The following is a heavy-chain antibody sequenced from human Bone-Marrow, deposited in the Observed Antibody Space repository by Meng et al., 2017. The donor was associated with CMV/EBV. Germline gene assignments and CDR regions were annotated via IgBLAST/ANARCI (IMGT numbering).Heavy chain of an antibody. CDR2: ISSSSSTI. J-gene: IGHJ4*02. D-gene: IGHD4-11*01. CDR1: GFTFSSYE. V-gene: IGHV3-48*03. Sequence: GESLKISCAASGFTFSSYEMNWVRQAPGKGVEWVSYISSSSSTIYYADSVKGRFTNSRDNAKNSLYLQMKSLRAEDTDVYYCSRVPDYSNHYSYYFDYWGQGTLVAVSS. CDR3: SRVPDYSNHYSYYFDY.